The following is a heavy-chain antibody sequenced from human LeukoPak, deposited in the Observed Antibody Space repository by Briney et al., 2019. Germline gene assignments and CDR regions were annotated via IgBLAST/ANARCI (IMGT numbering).Heavy chain of an antibody. D-gene: IGHD4-11*01. V-gene: IGHV3-30*02. Sequence: GGSLRLSCVASGFTFSNYGMHWVRQAPGKGLEWVTFIRYHGSNKYYADSVKGRFTISRDNSKSTLYLQMNSLRAEDTALYYCAKDMASRDDYSNLFDYWGQGTLVTVSS. CDR2: IRYHGSNK. CDR1: GFTFSNYG. J-gene: IGHJ4*02. CDR3: AKDMASRDDYSNLFDY.